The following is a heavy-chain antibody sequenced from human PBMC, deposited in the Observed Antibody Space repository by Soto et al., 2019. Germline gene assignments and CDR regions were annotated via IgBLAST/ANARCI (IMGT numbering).Heavy chain of an antibody. D-gene: IGHD3-10*01. CDR1: GGTFSSYA. CDR2: IIPIFGTA. CDR3: ARDSGYYGLYAMDV. V-gene: IGHV1-69*12. J-gene: IGHJ6*02. Sequence: QVQLLQSGAEVKKPGSSVKVSCKASGGTFSSYAINWVRQAPGQGLEWMGRIIPIFGTANYAQKFQGRVTITADESTTTAYMALSSLKSEDTAVYYCARDSGYYGLYAMDVWGQGTTVTVSS.